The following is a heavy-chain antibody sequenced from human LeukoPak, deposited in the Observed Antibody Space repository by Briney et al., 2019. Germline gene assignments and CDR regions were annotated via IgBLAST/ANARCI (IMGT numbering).Heavy chain of an antibody. CDR2: ISSSSSYI. D-gene: IGHD3-22*01. V-gene: IGHV3-21*04. CDR1: GFTFSSYS. Sequence: GGSLRLSCAASGFTFSSYSMSWVRQAPGKGLEWVSSISSSSSYIYYADSVKGRFTISRDNSKNTLYPQMNSLRAEDTAVYYCAKDASSVPWYYYGMDVWGQGTTVTVSS. CDR3: AKDASSVPWYYYGMDV. J-gene: IGHJ6*02.